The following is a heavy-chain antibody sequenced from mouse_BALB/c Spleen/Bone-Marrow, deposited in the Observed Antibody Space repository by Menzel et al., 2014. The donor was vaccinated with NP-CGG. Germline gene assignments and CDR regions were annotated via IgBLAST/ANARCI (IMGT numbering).Heavy chain of an antibody. CDR2: IYPGNVNT. CDR1: GYSFTTYY. V-gene: IGHV1S56*01. CDR3: ARGGYDGAWFAY. J-gene: IGHJ3*01. Sequence: QVQLQQSGPELVKPGASVRISCKASGYSFTTYYIHWVKQRPGQGLEWIGWIYPGNVNTNYNEKFKGKATLTADKSSSTAYMQLSSLISEDSAVYFCARGGYDGAWFAYWGQGTLVTVSA. D-gene: IGHD2-14*01.